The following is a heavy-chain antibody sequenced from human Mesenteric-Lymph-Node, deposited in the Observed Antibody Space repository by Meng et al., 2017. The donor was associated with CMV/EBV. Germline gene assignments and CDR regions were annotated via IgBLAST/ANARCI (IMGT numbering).Heavy chain of an antibody. CDR1: GFTVSSNY. V-gene: IGHV3-30*03. J-gene: IGHJ5*02. CDR2: ISYDGSNK. Sequence: GESLKISCAASGFTVSSNYMSWVRQAPGKGLEWVALISYDGSNKYYADSVKGRFAISRDNSKNTLYLQMDSLRAEDTAVYYCARDGWFDPWGQGTLVTVSS. CDR3: ARDGWFDP.